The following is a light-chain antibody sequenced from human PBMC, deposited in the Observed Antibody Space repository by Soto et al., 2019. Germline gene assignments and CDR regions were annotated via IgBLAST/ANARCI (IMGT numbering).Light chain of an antibody. Sequence: QSALTQPASASGSPGQSITISCTGTSSDVGSYNLVSWYQQHPGKAPKLMIYEGSKRPSGVSNRFSGSKSGNTASLTISGLQDEDEADYYCCSDAGSRVFGGGTKLTVL. J-gene: IGLJ3*02. CDR2: EGS. CDR3: CSDAGSRV. CDR1: SSDVGSYNL. V-gene: IGLV2-23*01.